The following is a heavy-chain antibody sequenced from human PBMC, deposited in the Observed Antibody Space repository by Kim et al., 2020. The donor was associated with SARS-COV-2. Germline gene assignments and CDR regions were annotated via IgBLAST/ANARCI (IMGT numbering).Heavy chain of an antibody. V-gene: IGHV4-34*01. J-gene: IGHJ4*02. CDR3: ARKSHHQRTNDY. Sequence: SQTLSLTCAVYGGSFSGYYWSWIRQPPGKGLEWIGEINHSGSTNYNPSLKSRVTISVDTSKNQFSLKLSSVTAADTAVYYCARKSHHQRTNDYWGQGTLVTVSS. CDR1: GGSFSGYY. D-gene: IGHD6-25*01. CDR2: INHSGST.